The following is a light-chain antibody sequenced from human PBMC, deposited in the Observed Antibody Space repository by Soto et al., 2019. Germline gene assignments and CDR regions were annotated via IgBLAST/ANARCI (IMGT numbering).Light chain of an antibody. CDR2: DAS. V-gene: IGKV1-5*01. J-gene: IGKJ1*01. Sequence: DIQMTQSPSTLSASVGDRVTITCRASQSISSWLAWYQQKPGKAPKLLIYDASSLESGVPSRFSGSGSGTEFTLTISSLQPDDFATYYCQQYNRYSPRWTFGQGTKVEIK. CDR3: QQYNRYSPRWT. CDR1: QSISSW.